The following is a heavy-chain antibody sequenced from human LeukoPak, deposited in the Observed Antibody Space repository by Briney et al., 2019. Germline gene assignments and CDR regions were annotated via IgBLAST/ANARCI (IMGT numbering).Heavy chain of an antibody. CDR2: IYYSGST. D-gene: IGHD2-2*01. V-gene: IGHV4-31*03. CDR3: ARDTYQPTYGMDV. J-gene: IGHJ6*02. CDR1: GGSISSGGYY. Sequence: SETLSLTCTVSGGSISSGGYYWSWIRQHPGKGLEWIGYIYYSGSTYYNPSLKSRVTISVDTSKNQFSLQLSSVTAADTAVYYGARDTYQPTYGMDVWGQGTTVTVSS.